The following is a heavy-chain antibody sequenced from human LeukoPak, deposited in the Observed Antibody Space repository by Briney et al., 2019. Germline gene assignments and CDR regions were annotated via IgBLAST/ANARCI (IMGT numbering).Heavy chain of an antibody. D-gene: IGHD3/OR15-3a*01. CDR3: ARRGLDGFDY. CDR2: IDAGSGNT. V-gene: IGHV1-3*01. Sequence: GASVKVSCKASGYTFTSYAVHWVRQAPGQRPEWMGWIDAGSGNTGCSQEFQGRVTITRDTSASTAYMELSRLRSDDTAVYYCARRGLDGFDYWGQGTLVTVSS. CDR1: GYTFTSYA. J-gene: IGHJ4*02.